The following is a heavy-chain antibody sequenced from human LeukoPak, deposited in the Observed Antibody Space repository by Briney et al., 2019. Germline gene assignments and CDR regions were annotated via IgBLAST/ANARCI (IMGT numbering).Heavy chain of an antibody. CDR3: AKPPKTDDFRMDV. CDR2: ISYDGSNK. Sequence: GGSLRLSRAASGFTFSSYGMHWVRQAPGKGLEWVAVISYDGSNKYYADSVKGRFTISRDNSKNTLYLQMNSLRAEDTAVYYCAKPPKTDDFRMDVWGQGTTVTVSS. D-gene: IGHD2/OR15-2a*01. V-gene: IGHV3-30*18. CDR1: GFTFSSYG. J-gene: IGHJ6*02.